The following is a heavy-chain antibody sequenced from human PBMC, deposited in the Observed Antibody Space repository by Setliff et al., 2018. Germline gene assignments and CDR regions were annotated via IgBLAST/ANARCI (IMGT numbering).Heavy chain of an antibody. J-gene: IGHJ4*02. CDR2: IYDGGSN. CDR3: ARLWISYGSGYNY. D-gene: IGHD3-10*01. CDR1: GDSISSTYN. Sequence: PSETLSLTCNVSGDSISSTYNWGWIRQSPGKGLEWIGHIYDGGSNNCNPSLNSRVAISVDTSENQFSLRLNSVTAADTAVYYCARLWISYGSGYNYWGQGTLVTVSS. V-gene: IGHV4-59*01.